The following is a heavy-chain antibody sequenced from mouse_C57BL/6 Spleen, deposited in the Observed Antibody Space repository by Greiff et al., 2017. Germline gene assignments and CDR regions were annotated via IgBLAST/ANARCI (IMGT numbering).Heavy chain of an antibody. J-gene: IGHJ4*01. V-gene: IGHV14-2*01. CDR2: IDPEDGET. D-gene: IGHD3-2*02. CDR3: ARYSSGRYYYAMDY. CDR1: GFNIKDYY. Sequence: EVQRVESGAELVKPGASVKLSCTASGFNIKDYYMHWVKQRTEQGLEWIGRIDPEDGETKYAPKFQGKATITADTSSNTAYLQLSSLTSEDTAVYYCARYSSGRYYYAMDYWGQGTSVTVSS.